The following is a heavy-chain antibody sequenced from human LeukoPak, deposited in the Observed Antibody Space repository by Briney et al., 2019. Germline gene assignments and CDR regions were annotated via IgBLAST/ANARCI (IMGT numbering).Heavy chain of an antibody. J-gene: IGHJ5*02. D-gene: IGHD3-10*01. CDR3: VRGVYASGSSP. CDR2: ITSDGSS. CDR1: GFTLSNYW. Sequence: GGSLRLSCEASGFTLSNYWMYWVRQAPGKGLVWVSRITSDGSSNYADSVKGRCTISRDSAKNTLYLQMNSLRAEDTAVYYCVRGVYASGSSPWGQGTLVTVSS. V-gene: IGHV3-74*01.